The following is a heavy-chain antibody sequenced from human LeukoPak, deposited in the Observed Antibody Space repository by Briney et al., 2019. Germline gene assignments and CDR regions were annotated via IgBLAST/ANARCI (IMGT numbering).Heavy chain of an antibody. J-gene: IGHJ4*02. Sequence: TGESLKISCEGSGYRFGSYWISWVRQMPGKGLEWMGIIYPGDSDTRYSPSFQGQVTISADKSISTAYLQWSSLKASDSAIYYCARTRSTSWYNLDYWGQGTLVTISS. V-gene: IGHV5-51*01. CDR2: IYPGDSDT. CDR1: GYRFGSYW. D-gene: IGHD6-13*01. CDR3: ARTRSTSWYNLDY.